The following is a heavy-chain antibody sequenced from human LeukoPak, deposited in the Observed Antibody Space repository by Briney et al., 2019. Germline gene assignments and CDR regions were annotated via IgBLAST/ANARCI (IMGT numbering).Heavy chain of an antibody. CDR2: IYYSGST. V-gene: IGHV4-59*01. CDR1: GGSISSYY. J-gene: IGHJ5*02. D-gene: IGHD6-19*01. CDR3: ARDGRGAVVGGP. Sequence: SETLSLTCTVSGGSISSYYWSWIRQPPGKGPEWIGYIYYSGSTNYNPSLKSRVTISVDTSKNQFSLKLSSVTAADTAVYYCARDGRGAVVGGPWGQGTLVTVSS.